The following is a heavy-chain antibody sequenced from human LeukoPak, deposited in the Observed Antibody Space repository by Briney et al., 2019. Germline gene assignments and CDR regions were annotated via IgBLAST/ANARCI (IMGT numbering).Heavy chain of an antibody. CDR3: ARQDTAMVLDAFDI. CDR2: IYPGDSDT. D-gene: IGHD5-18*01. V-gene: IGHV5-51*01. Sequence: PGASLQISCKGSGSSFTSYWIGWVRPLPGKGLEWMGIIYPGDSDTRYSPSVQGQVTISADKSIVTAYLQWSSLKASDTAMYYCARQDTAMVLDAFDIWGQGTMVTVSS. J-gene: IGHJ3*02. CDR1: GSSFTSYW.